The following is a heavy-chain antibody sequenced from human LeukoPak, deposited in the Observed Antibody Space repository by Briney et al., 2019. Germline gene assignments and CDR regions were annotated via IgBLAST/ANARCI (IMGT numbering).Heavy chain of an antibody. CDR2: ISGSGGST. CDR1: GFTYSSYA. CDR3: ARRSGLEY. D-gene: IGHD3-3*01. V-gene: IGHV3-23*01. J-gene: IGHJ4*02. Sequence: GGSLRLSCAASGFTYSSYAMSWVRQAPGKGLEWVSAISGSGGSTYYADSVKGRFTISRDNAKNSLYLQMNSLRVDDTAVYYCARRSGLEYWGQGTLVTLSS.